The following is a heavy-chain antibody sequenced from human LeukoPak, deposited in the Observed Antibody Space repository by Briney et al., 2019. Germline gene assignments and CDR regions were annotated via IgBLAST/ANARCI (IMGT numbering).Heavy chain of an antibody. V-gene: IGHV4-4*02. CDR2: IYHSGST. CDR3: ARELWAVPRSETGDYYGMDV. J-gene: IGHJ6*02. Sequence: KSSETLSLTCAVSGGSISSSKWWSWVRQPPGKGLEWIGEIYHSGSTNYNPSLKSRVTISVDKSKNQFSLKLSSVTAADTAVYYCARELWAVPRSETGDYYGMDVWGQGTTVTVSS. D-gene: IGHD2-21*01. CDR1: GGSISSSKW.